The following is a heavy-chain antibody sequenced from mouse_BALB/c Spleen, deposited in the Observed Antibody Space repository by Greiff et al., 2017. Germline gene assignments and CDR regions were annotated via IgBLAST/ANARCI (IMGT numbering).Heavy chain of an antibody. CDR3: ARRRAITTVPWYFDV. J-gene: IGHJ1*01. Sequence: EVKLMESGPELVKPGASVKIPCKASGYTFTDYNMDWVKQSHGKSLEWIGDINPNNGGTIYNQKFKGKATLTVDKSSSTAYMELRSLTSEDTAVYYCARRRAITTVPWYFDVWGAGTTVTVSS. D-gene: IGHD1-1*01. CDR2: INPNNGGT. V-gene: IGHV1-18*01. CDR1: GYTFTDYN.